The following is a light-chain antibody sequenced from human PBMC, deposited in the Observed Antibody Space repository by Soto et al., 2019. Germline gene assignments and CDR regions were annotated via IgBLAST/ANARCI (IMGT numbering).Light chain of an antibody. CDR3: ISYTGSSTSYV. Sequence: QSVRTQPASVSGSPGQSIPISCACTSGEVGGYNHVAWYQQHPGKAPKLLIYEVSKRPSGVSNRFSGSKSGNTASLNISGLQAEDEADYYCISYTGSSTSYVFGTGTKVTVL. CDR1: SGEVGGYNH. CDR2: EVS. J-gene: IGLJ1*01. V-gene: IGLV2-14*01.